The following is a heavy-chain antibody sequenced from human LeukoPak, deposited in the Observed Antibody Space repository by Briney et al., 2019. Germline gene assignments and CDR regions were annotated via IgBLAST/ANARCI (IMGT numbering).Heavy chain of an antibody. CDR2: TYYRSEWYN. CDR1: GDSVSSDSAA. J-gene: IGHJ4*02. D-gene: IGHD6-19*01. CDR3: ARDRVGWAREPHLDY. V-gene: IGHV6-1*01. Sequence: SQTLSLTCAISGDSVSSDSAAWNWIRQSPSRVLEWLGRTYYRSEWYNDYAVSMKSRISINPDTSKNQFSLQLSSVTPEDTAVYYCARDRVGWAREPHLDYWGQGTLVTVSS.